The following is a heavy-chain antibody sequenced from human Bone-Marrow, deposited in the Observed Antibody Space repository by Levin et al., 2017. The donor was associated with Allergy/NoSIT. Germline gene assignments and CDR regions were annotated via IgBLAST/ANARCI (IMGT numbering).Heavy chain of an antibody. V-gene: IGHV4-30-2*01. CDR3: ARGRYSSSWASNWGYGMDV. D-gene: IGHD6-13*01. CDR2: IYHSGST. Sequence: SETLSLTCAVSGGSISSGGYSWSWIRQPPGKGLEWIGYIYHSGSTYYNPSLKSRVTISVDRSKNQFSLKLSSVTAADTAVYYCARGRYSSSWASNWGYGMDVWGQGTTVTVSS. J-gene: IGHJ6*02. CDR1: GGSISSGGYS.